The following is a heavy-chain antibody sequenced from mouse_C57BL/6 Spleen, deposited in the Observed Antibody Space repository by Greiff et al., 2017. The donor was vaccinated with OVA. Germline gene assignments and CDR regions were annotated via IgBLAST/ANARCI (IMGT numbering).Heavy chain of an antibody. CDR2: IDPSDGYT. CDR3: ARRYGSFYCARGY. J-gene: IGHJ4*01. Sequence: QVQLQQPGAELVMPGASVKLSCKASGYTFTSYWMHWVKQRPGQGLEWIGEIDPSDGYTNYNEKFKGKSTLTVDKSSSTAYMQLSSLTSEGSAVYCWARRYGSFYCARGYGGRGTSVTVS. CDR1: GYTFTSYW. D-gene: IGHD1-1*02. V-gene: IGHV1-69*01.